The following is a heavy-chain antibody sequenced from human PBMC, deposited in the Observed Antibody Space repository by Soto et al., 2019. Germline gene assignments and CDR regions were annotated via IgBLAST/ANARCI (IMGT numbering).Heavy chain of an antibody. CDR2: IDGDEDSTT. V-gene: IGHV3-74*01. D-gene: IGHD2-15*01. CDR1: GFTFNSYW. CDR3: VRGSHGDY. J-gene: IGHJ4*02. Sequence: EVQLVESGGGLVQPGGSLRLSCAASGFTFNSYWMQWVRHAPGKGLEWVSRIDGDEDSTTNYADSVKGRFTISRDNVKNTLYLQMNRLRADDTDVYYCVRGSHGDYWGQGTLVTVSS.